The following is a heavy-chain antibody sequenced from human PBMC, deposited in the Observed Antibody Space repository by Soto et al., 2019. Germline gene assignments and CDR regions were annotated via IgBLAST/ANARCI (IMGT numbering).Heavy chain of an antibody. CDR1: GFTFSSYA. Sequence: GGSLRLCCAASGFTFSSYAMSWVRQAPGKGLEWVSAISGSGGSTYYADSVKGRFTISRDNSKNTLYLQMNSLRAEDTAVYYCAKTTTSGSPFWYFDYWGQGTLVTVSS. CDR2: ISGSGGST. D-gene: IGHD2-2*01. CDR3: AKTTTSGSPFWYFDY. V-gene: IGHV3-23*01. J-gene: IGHJ4*02.